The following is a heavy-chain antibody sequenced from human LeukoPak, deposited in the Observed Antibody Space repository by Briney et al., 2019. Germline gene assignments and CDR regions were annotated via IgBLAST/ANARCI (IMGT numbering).Heavy chain of an antibody. CDR3: ARSPCCRREVDY. J-gene: IGHJ4*02. V-gene: IGHV4-34*01. D-gene: IGHD4/OR15-4a*01. CDR1: GGSFSGYY. CDR2: INKSGST. Sequence: PSETLSLTCAVYGGSFSGYYWTWIRQPPGKGLEWIGEINKSGSTNYNPSLKSRVTISIDTSKSQFSLKVTSVTAADTAMYYCARSPCCRREVDYWGQGTLVTVSS.